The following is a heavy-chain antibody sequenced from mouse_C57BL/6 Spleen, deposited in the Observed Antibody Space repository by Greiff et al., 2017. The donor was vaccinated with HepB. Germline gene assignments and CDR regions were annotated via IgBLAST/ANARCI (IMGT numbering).Heavy chain of an antibody. CDR3: ARVYDGYSSWFAY. CDR2: INPNNGGT. D-gene: IGHD2-3*01. J-gene: IGHJ3*01. Sequence: EVQLQQSGPELVKPGASVKMSCKASGYTFTDSNMHWVKQSHGKSLEWIGYINPNNGGTSYNQKFKGKATLTVNKSSSTAYMELRSLTSEDSAVYYCARVYDGYSSWFAYWGQGTLVTVSA. CDR1: GYTFTDSN. V-gene: IGHV1-22*01.